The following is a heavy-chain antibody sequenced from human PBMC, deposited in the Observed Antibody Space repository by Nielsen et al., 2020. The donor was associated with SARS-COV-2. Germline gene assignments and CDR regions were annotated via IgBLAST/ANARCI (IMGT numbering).Heavy chain of an antibody. V-gene: IGHV3-7*01. Sequence: GESLKISCAASGFTFSSYWMSWVRQAPGKGLEWVANIKQDGSEKYYVDSVKGRFTISRDNAKNSLYLQMNSLRAEDTAVYYCARIGYCSGGSCFHNWFDPWGQGTLVTVSS. D-gene: IGHD2-15*01. J-gene: IGHJ5*02. CDR3: ARIGYCSGGSCFHNWFDP. CDR1: GFTFSSYW. CDR2: IKQDGSEK.